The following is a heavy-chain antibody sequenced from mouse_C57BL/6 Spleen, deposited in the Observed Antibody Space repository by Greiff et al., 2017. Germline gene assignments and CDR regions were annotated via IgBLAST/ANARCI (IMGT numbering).Heavy chain of an antibody. V-gene: IGHV1-85*01. CDR3: ARRGRRDYYAMDY. CDR1: GYTFTSYD. J-gene: IGHJ4*01. CDR2: IYPRDGST. Sequence: VQLQESGPELVKPGASVKLSCKASGYTFTSYDINWVKQRPGQGLEWIGWIYPRDGSTKYNEKVKGKATLTVDTSSSTAYMELHSLTSEDSAVYFCARRGRRDYYAMDYWGQGTSVTVSS. D-gene: IGHD2-12*01.